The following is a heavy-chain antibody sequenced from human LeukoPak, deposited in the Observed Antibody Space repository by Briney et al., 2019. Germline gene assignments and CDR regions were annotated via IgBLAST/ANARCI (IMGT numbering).Heavy chain of an antibody. CDR1: GGSISSSSYY. J-gene: IGHJ3*02. V-gene: IGHV4-39*07. CDR2: IYYSGST. CDR3: ARYELGDAFDI. Sequence: KSSVTLSFTCTVSGGSISSSSYYWGWIRQPPGKGLEWIGSIYYSGSTYYNPSLKSRVTISVDTSKNQFSLKLSSVTAADTAVYYCARYELGDAFDIWGQGTMVTVS. D-gene: IGHD2-2*01.